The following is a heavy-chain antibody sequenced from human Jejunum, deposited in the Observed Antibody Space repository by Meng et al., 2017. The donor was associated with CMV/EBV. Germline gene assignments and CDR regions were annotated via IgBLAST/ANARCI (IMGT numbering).Heavy chain of an antibody. CDR1: FIFNNYI. CDR3: AKSMSDIGYLQYCLDS. CDR2: MHFDGYNK. V-gene: IGHV3-30*02. Sequence: FIFNNYIIQWVRQAPGQGLEWVASMHFDGYNKYYLDSVRGRFTISRDNSKSTLYLQMNSLRPEDTAVYFCAKSMSDIGYLQYCLDSWGQGTLVTVSS. D-gene: IGHD3-22*01. J-gene: IGHJ4*02.